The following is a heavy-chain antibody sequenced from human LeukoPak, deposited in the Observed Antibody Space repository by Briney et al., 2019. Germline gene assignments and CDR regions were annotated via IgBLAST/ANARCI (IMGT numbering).Heavy chain of an antibody. J-gene: IGHJ4*02. V-gene: IGHV4-4*09. D-gene: IGHD3-3*01. CDR1: GGSISSYY. Sequence: PPETLSLTCTVSGGSISSYYWSWIRQPPGKGLEWIGYIYTSGSTNYNPSLKSRVTISVDTSKNQFSLKLSSVTAADTAVYYCARQDFWSGYYVIDYWGQGTLVTVSS. CDR3: ARQDFWSGYYVIDY. CDR2: IYTSGST.